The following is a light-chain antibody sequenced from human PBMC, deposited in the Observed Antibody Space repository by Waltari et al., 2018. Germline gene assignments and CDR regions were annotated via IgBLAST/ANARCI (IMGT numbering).Light chain of an antibody. V-gene: IGKV1-16*01. CDR3: QQYYGYPLS. Sequence: DFQMTQSPSSLSASVGDRVPITCRASQTIDNDLAWFQQKPGNAPKSLIYGVSTLQSGVPSRFRGSRSGADFTLTISNLQPEDSATYFCQQYYGYPLSFGGGTKVEI. J-gene: IGKJ4*01. CDR2: GVS. CDR1: QTIDND.